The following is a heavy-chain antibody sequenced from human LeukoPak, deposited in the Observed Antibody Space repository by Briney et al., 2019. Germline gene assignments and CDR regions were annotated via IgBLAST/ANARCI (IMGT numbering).Heavy chain of an antibody. Sequence: PSETLSLTCAVYGGSFSGYYWSWIRQAPGKGLEWIGYIFYSGSTNYNPSLKSRVTISVDTSKNQFSLKLSSVTAADTAVYYCARARVDYGDYAFIYWGQGTLVTVSS. CDR2: IFYSGST. D-gene: IGHD4-17*01. V-gene: IGHV4-59*01. CDR1: GGSFSGYY. J-gene: IGHJ4*02. CDR3: ARARVDYGDYAFIY.